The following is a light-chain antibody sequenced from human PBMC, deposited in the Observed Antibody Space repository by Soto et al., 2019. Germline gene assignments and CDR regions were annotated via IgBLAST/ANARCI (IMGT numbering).Light chain of an antibody. CDR1: QSISSY. V-gene: IGKV1-39*01. CDR3: QQSYSTPWT. CDR2: AAS. Sequence: DIQITQCPSSLSASVGDRVTITCRASQSISSYLNWYQQKPGKAPKLLIYAASSLQSGVPSRFSGSGSGTDFTLTISSLQPEDFATYYCQQSYSTPWTFGQGTKVDIK. J-gene: IGKJ1*01.